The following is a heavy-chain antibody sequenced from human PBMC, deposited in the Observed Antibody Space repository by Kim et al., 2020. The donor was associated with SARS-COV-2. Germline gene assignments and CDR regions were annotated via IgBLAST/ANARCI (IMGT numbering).Heavy chain of an antibody. CDR3: ARLGLIKDHDYGDYMGHYYGMDV. CDR1: GGSISSYY. CDR2: IYYSGST. D-gene: IGHD4-17*01. Sequence: SETLSLTCTVSGGSISSYYWSWIRQPPGKGLEWIGYIYYSGSTNYNPSLKSRVTISVDTSKNQFSLKLSSVTAADTAVYYCARLGLIKDHDYGDYMGHYYGMDVWGQGTTVTVSS. J-gene: IGHJ6*02. V-gene: IGHV4-59*08.